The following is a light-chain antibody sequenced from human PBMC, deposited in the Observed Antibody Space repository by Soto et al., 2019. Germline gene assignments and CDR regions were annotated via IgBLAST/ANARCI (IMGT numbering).Light chain of an antibody. Sequence: EIVLTQSPATLSLSPGERATLSCRASQGVSMYLAWYQQKPGQAPRLLIYDASNRATGIPARFSGSGSGTDFTLTISSLEPEDFAVYYCQQRGNWPITFGQGTRLEIK. CDR1: QGVSMY. CDR2: DAS. V-gene: IGKV3-11*01. CDR3: QQRGNWPIT. J-gene: IGKJ5*01.